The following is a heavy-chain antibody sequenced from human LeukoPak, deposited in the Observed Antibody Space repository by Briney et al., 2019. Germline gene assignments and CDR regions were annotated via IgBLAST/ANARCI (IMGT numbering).Heavy chain of an antibody. CDR3: ARRAGAYSHPYYY. V-gene: IGHV3-53*01. CDR1: GFTVSSNS. D-gene: IGHD4/OR15-4a*01. Sequence: GGSLRLSCTVSGFTVSSNSMSWVRQAPGKGLEWVPFIYSDNTHYSDSVQGRFTISRDNSKNTLYLQMNSLRAEDTAVYYCARRAGAYSHPYYYWGQGALGTVSS. CDR2: IYSDNT. J-gene: IGHJ4*02.